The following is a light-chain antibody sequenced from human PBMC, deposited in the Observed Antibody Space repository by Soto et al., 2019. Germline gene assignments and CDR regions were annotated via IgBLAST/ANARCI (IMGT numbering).Light chain of an antibody. V-gene: IGKV1-5*03. CDR1: QTISSW. J-gene: IGKJ1*01. CDR3: QHYNSYSEA. CDR2: TAS. Sequence: IQMTHAPSTLSGSLGDTVTIPCRAGQTISSWLAWYQQKPGKAPKLLIYTASTLKGGVPSRFSGSGSGTEFTLTISSLQPDDFATYYCQHYNSYSEAFGQGTKV.